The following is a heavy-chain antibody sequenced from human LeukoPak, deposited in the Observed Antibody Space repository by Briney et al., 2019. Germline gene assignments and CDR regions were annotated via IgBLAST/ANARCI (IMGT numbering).Heavy chain of an antibody. CDR2: INHSGST. CDR1: GGSFSGYY. Sequence: PSETLSLTCAVYGGSFSGYYWSWIRQPPGKGLEWIGEINHSGSTNYNPSLKSRVTISVDTSKNQFSLKLSSVTAADTAVYYCARRSKYCSGSSCYFANFDYWGQGTLVTVSS. D-gene: IGHD2-15*01. CDR3: ARRSKYCSGSSCYFANFDY. J-gene: IGHJ4*02. V-gene: IGHV4-34*01.